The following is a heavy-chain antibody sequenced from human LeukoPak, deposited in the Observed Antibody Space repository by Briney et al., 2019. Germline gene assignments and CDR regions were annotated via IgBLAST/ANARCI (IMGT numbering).Heavy chain of an antibody. CDR1: GGSISSGGYY. CDR2: IYYSGNT. Sequence: SQTLSLTCTVSGGSISSGGYYWSWIRQHPGKGLEWFGYIYYSGNTIYNPSLMSRVSISLDTSKNQFSLKLSSVTAADTAVYYGARDLSGYDYIDYWGQGALVTVSS. CDR3: ARDLSGYDYIDY. D-gene: IGHD5-12*01. V-gene: IGHV4-31*03. J-gene: IGHJ4*02.